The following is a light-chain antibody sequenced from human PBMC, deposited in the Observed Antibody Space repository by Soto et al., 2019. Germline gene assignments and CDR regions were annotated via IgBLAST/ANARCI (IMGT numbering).Light chain of an antibody. CDR3: QQYNNWPWT. Sequence: EVVMRQSPATLSLSPGEGATLSCRASQGIGDTLAWYQHKPGQTPRLLIYAASTSAAAVPDRFTGSGSGTDFALTISRLEPEDFGVYYCQQYNNWPWTFGQGTKVDIK. CDR1: QGIGDT. J-gene: IGKJ1*01. V-gene: IGKV3D-15*01. CDR2: AAS.